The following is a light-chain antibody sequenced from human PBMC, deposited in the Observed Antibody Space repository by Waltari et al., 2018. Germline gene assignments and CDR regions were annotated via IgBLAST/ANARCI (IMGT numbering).Light chain of an antibody. CDR2: WAS. J-gene: IGKJ4*01. CDR3: QQYYSTLL. V-gene: IGKV4-1*01. Sequence: DIVMTQSPDSLAVSLGERVTIHCKSSQSVLYSSNNKNYLAWYQQKPGQPPKLLIYWASTRESGVPDRFSGSGSGTDFTLTISSLQAEDVAVYYCQQYYSTLLFGGGTKVEIK. CDR1: QSVLYSSNNKNY.